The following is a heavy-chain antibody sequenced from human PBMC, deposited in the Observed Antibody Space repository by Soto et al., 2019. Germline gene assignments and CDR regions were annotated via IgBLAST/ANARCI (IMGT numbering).Heavy chain of an antibody. Sequence: SETLSLTCTVSGGSISSYYWSWIRQPPGKGLEWIGYINYSGSTNYNPSLKSRVTISVDTSKNQFSLKLSSVTAADTAVYYCAREREVAGTDYWGQGTLVTVSS. V-gene: IGHV4-59*13. J-gene: IGHJ4*02. D-gene: IGHD6-19*01. CDR3: AREREVAGTDY. CDR1: GGSISSYY. CDR2: INYSGST.